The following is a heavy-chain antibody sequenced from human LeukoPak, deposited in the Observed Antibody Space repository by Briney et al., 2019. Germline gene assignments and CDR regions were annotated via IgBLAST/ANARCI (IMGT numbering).Heavy chain of an antibody. CDR2: IYTGGNT. J-gene: IGHJ4*02. D-gene: IGHD6-19*01. V-gene: IGHV3-53*01. Sequence: AGGSLRLSCAASGFTFSSYSMTWVRQAPGKGLEWVSVIYTGGNTYYADSVKGRFTISRDNSKNTLYLQTNSLRAEDTALYYCASGQMFTSGGFDYWGQGTLVTVSS. CDR1: GFTFSSYS. CDR3: ASGQMFTSGGFDY.